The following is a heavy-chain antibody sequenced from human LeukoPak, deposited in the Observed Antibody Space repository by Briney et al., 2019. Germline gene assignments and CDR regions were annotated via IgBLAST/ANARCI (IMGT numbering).Heavy chain of an antibody. J-gene: IGHJ5*02. CDR2: IYTSGST. V-gene: IGHV4-4*07. CDR3: ARVVAAAGSSWFEP. Sequence: SETLSLTCTVSGGSISSYYWSWIRQPAGKGLEWIGRIYTSGSTNYNPSLKSRVTMSVDTSKNQFSLKLSSVTGADTAVYYCARVVAAAGSSWFEPCGQGTLVTVSS. D-gene: IGHD6-13*01. CDR1: GGSISSYY.